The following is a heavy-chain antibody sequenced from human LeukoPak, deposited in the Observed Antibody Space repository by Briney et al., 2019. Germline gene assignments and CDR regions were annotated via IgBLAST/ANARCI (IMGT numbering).Heavy chain of an antibody. D-gene: IGHD6-13*01. CDR1: GGSISSYY. CDR3: ARAVYSSSWRYYFDY. J-gene: IGHJ4*02. CDR2: IYYSGST. Sequence: SETLSLTCTVSGGSISSYYWSWIRQPPGKGLEWIGYIYYSGSTNYNPSLKSRVTISVDTSKNQFSLKLSSVTAADTAMYYCARAVYSSSWRYYFDYWGQGTLVTVSS. V-gene: IGHV4-59*08.